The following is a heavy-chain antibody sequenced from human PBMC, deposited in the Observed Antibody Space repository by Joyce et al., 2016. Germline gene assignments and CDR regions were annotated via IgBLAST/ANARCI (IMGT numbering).Heavy chain of an antibody. J-gene: IGHJ4*02. V-gene: IGHV3-30*18. D-gene: IGHD6-25*01. Sequence: QVQLVESGGGVVQPGRSLRLSCAASGLTLSNYGVHWVRQAPGKVLEWVAVISYDGIYKYYADSVNGRFTISRDNSKITVFLEMNSLRTEDTAVYYCAKILTATYSSGWFLDYWGQGTLVTVSS. CDR1: GLTLSNYG. CDR3: AKILTATYSSGWFLDY. CDR2: ISYDGIYK.